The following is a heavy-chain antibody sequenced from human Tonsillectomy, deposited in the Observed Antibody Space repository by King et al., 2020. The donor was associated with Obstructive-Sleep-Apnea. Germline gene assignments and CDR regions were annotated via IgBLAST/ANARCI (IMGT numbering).Heavy chain of an antibody. Sequence: VQLVESGGGLVQPGGSLRLSCAASGFTFSSYWMSWVRQGPGRGLEWVANLRHDGRDLYYMDSVKGRFTISRDNAKDSMYLQMDSLRAEDTAVYYCAGDYASTGTTGYYGIDYWGQGTLVTVSS. CDR2: LRHDGRDL. D-gene: IGHD3-9*01. V-gene: IGHV3-7*01. J-gene: IGHJ4*02. CDR3: AGDYASTGTTGYYGIDY. CDR1: GFTFSSYW.